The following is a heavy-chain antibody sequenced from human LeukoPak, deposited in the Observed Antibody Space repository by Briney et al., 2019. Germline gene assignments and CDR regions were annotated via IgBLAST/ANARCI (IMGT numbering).Heavy chain of an antibody. J-gene: IGHJ4*02. CDR1: GFTFSSYA. Sequence: GGSLRLSCSASGFTFSSYAMHWVRQAPGKGLEYVSSISSNGINTYYADSVKDRFIISRDNSKNTVDIHMNSLRTEDTAVYYCVKALSGWFPRKMFDYWGQGTPVTVSS. CDR2: ISSNGINT. D-gene: IGHD6-19*01. CDR3: VKALSGWFPRKMFDY. V-gene: IGHV3-64*05.